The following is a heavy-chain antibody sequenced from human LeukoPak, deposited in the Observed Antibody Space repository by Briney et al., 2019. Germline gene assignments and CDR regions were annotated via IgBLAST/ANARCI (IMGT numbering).Heavy chain of an antibody. CDR3: AKYSSSWYYYFDY. Sequence: GGSLRLSCAASGFTFSSYAMSWVRQAPGKGLDWVSAISGSGGSTYYADSVKGRFTISRDNSKNTLYLQMNSLRAEDTAVYYCAKYSSSWYYYFDYWGQGTLVTVSS. V-gene: IGHV3-23*01. D-gene: IGHD6-13*01. CDR2: ISGSGGST. CDR1: GFTFSSYA. J-gene: IGHJ4*02.